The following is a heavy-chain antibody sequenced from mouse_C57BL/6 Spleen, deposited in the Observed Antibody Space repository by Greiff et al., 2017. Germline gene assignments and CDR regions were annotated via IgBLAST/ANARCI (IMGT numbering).Heavy chain of an antibody. D-gene: IGHD1-1*01. V-gene: IGHV2-5*01. J-gene: IGHJ4*01. CDR2: LWRGGCK. CDR1: GFSLTSYG. CDR3: AKKGTTVVGGDYAMDY. Sequence: VQLQQSGPGLVQPSQSLSITCTVSGFSLTSYGVHWVRPSPGKGLEWLGVLWRGGCKDNNAEVKYRLSITKDNSKSKVFFKMNSLKADDTAIYYCAKKGTTVVGGDYAMDYWGQGTSVTVSS.